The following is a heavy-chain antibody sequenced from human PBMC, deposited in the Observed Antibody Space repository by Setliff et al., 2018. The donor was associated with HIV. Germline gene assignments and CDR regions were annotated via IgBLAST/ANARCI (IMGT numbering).Heavy chain of an antibody. CDR3: ARADYDGGSYYFDS. J-gene: IGHJ4*02. V-gene: IGHV4-59*01. D-gene: IGHD2-15*01. CDR1: GASISNYY. CDR2: VYYTGIT. Sequence: SETMSLTCTVSGASISNYYWSWIRQPPGRGLEWIGYVYYTGITTYNPSLNSRVTMSVDTSKNHFSLRLISVTAADTALYYCARADYDGGSYYFDSWDQGTLVTVSS.